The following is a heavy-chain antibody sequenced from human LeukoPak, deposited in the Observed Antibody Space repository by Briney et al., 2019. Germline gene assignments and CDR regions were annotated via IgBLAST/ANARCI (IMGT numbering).Heavy chain of an antibody. CDR3: ARDGDGYNLNHDY. D-gene: IGHD5-24*01. J-gene: IGHJ4*02. CDR1: GFTFSSYS. V-gene: IGHV3-48*04. CDR2: ISSGSSTI. Sequence: QPGGSLRLSCAASGFTFSSYSFNWVRQAPGKGLEWVSYISSGSSTIYYADSVKGRFTISRDNAKNSLYLQMNSLRAEDTAVYYCARDGDGYNLNHDYWGQGTLVTVSS.